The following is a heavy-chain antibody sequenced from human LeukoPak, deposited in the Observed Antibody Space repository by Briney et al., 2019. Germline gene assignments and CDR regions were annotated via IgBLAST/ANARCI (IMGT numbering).Heavy chain of an antibody. J-gene: IGHJ4*02. Sequence: PSETLSLTCSVSGGSISSTTYYWGWIRQPPGKGLEWIATINYSGITHYNPSLKSRATISADTSNNQFSLKLNSVTAADTAVYHCARGRWISGSYYNFDSWGQGALVTVSS. CDR3: ARGRWISGSYYNFDS. CDR2: INYSGIT. CDR1: GGSISSTTYY. D-gene: IGHD1-26*01. V-gene: IGHV4-39*07.